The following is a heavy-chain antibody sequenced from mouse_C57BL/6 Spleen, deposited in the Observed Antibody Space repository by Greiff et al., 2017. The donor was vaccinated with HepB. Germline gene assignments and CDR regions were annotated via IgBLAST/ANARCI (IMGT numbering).Heavy chain of an antibody. J-gene: IGHJ2*01. D-gene: IGHD2-4*01. CDR1: GYAFSSSW. CDR3: ARPYDYSLRYYFDY. V-gene: IGHV1-82*01. Sequence: QVQLQQSGPELVKPGASVKISCKASGYAFSSSWMNWVKQRPGKGLEWIGRIYPGDGDTNYNGKFKGKATLTADKSSSTAYMQLSSLTSEDSAVYFCARPYDYSLRYYFDYWGQGTTLTVSS. CDR2: IYPGDGDT.